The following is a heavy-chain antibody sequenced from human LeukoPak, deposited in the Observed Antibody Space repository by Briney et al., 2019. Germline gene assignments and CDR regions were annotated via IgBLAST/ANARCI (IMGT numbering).Heavy chain of an antibody. CDR2: FYKSGNT. CDR1: GGSINSGYCY. CDR3: ARHGLGVDL. V-gene: IGHV4-39*01. J-gene: IGHJ5*02. Sequence: SETLSLTCSVSGGSINSGYCYWGWIRQPPGKGLEWIGSFYKSGNTYYSPSLRSRVTISVDTSKTQFSVKLTSVTAADTGVYFCARHGLGVDLWGQGTLVTVSS.